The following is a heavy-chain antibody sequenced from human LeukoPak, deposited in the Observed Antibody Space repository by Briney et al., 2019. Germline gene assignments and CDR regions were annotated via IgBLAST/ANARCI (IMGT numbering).Heavy chain of an antibody. CDR2: ISSGSSYI. V-gene: IGHV3-21*01. J-gene: IGHJ4*02. D-gene: IGHD2-2*01. Sequence: GGSLRLSCAASGFTFSSYSMNWVRQAPGKGLEWVSSISSGSSYIYYADSVKGRFTISRDNAKNSLYLQMNSLRAEDTAVYYCANHLACGSTSCPSFDYWGQGTLVTVSS. CDR1: GFTFSSYS. CDR3: ANHLACGSTSCPSFDY.